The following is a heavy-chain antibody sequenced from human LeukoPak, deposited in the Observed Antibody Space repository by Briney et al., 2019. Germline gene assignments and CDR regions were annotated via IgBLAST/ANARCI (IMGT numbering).Heavy chain of an antibody. D-gene: IGHD3-22*01. CDR1: GYSISSGYY. J-gene: IGHJ5*02. CDR2: IYTSGST. Sequence: SETLSLTCTVSGYSISSGYYWGWIRQPAGKGLEWIGRIYTSGSTNYNPSLKSRVTMSVDTSKNQFSLKLSSVTAADTAVYYCARDYYYYDSSGYLYWFDPWGQGTLVTVSS. V-gene: IGHV4-4*07. CDR3: ARDYYYYDSSGYLYWFDP.